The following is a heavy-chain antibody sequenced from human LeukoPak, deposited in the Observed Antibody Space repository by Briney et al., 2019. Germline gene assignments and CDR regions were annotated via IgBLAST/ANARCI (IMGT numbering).Heavy chain of an antibody. CDR3: AREDLAAAGFDY. CDR2: IYTSGST. D-gene: IGHD6-13*01. Sequence: SETLSLTRTVSGGSISSYYWSWIRQPAGKGLEWIGRIYTSGSTNYNPSLKSRVTISVDKSKNQFSLKLSSVTAADTAVYYCAREDLAAAGFDYWGQGTLVTVSS. CDR1: GGSISSYY. J-gene: IGHJ4*02. V-gene: IGHV4-4*07.